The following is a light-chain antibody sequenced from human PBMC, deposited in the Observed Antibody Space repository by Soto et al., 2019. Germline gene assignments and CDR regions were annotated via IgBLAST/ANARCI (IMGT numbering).Light chain of an antibody. CDR1: QSISSY. Sequence: DIQMTQSPSSLSASVGDRVTITCRASQSISSYLNWYQQKPGKDPKLLIYAASSLQSGVPSRFSGSGSGTDFTLTISSLQPDDFATYYCQQSYSTPRTFGQGTKLEIK. CDR2: AAS. V-gene: IGKV1-39*01. CDR3: QQSYSTPRT. J-gene: IGKJ2*01.